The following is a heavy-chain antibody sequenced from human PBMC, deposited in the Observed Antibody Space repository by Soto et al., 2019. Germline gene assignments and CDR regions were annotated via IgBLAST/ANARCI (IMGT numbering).Heavy chain of an antibody. J-gene: IGHJ5*02. CDR1: GGSISSSNW. CDR3: ARITYCSGGSCYSDWFDP. Sequence: QVQLQESGPGLVKPSGTLSLTCAVSGGSISSSNWWSWVRQPPGKGLEWIGEIYHSGSTNYNPSLKSRVTISVDKSKNQFSLKLSSVTAADTAVYYCARITYCSGGSCYSDWFDPWGQGTLVTVSS. D-gene: IGHD2-15*01. CDR2: IYHSGST. V-gene: IGHV4-4*02.